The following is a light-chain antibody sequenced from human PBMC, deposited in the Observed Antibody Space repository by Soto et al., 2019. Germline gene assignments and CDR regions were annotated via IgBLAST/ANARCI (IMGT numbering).Light chain of an antibody. J-gene: IGKJ2*01. CDR2: GAS. CDR3: QQYGNSPPPYT. CDR1: QSVSSSY. Sequence: EIVLTQSPGTLSLSPGERATLSCRASQSVSSSYLAWYQQKPGQAPRLLIYGASSRATGIPDRFSGSGSGTDFTLTISRLEPEDFAVYYCQQYGNSPPPYTFGQGTKLEIK. V-gene: IGKV3-20*01.